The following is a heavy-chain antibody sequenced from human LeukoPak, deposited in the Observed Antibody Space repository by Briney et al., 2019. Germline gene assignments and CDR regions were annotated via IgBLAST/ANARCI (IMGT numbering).Heavy chain of an antibody. CDR2: IYYSGST. V-gene: IGHV4-30-2*03. CDR1: GGSISSGGYY. D-gene: IGHD3-3*01. Sequence: SQTLSLTCTVSGGSISSGGYYWSWIRQPPGKGLEWIGYIYYSGSTYYNPSLKSRVTISVDTSKNQFSLKLSSVTAADTAVYYCARRIDFYYYMDVWGKGTTVTVSS. J-gene: IGHJ6*03. CDR3: ARRIDFYYYMDV.